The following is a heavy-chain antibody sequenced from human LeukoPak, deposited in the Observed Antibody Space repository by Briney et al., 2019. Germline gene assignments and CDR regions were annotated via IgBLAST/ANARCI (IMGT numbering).Heavy chain of an antibody. Sequence: SVKVSCKASGGTFSSYAISWVRQAPGQGLEWMGRIIPILGIANYAQEFQGRVTITADKSTSTAYMELSSLRSEDTAVYYCASGADSSSWPWGQGTLVTVSS. CDR3: ASGADSSSWP. J-gene: IGHJ4*02. D-gene: IGHD6-13*01. CDR2: IIPILGIA. CDR1: GGTFSSYA. V-gene: IGHV1-69*04.